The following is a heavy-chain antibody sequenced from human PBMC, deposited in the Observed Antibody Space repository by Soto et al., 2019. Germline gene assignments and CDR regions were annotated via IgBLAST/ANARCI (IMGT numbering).Heavy chain of an antibody. D-gene: IGHD5-18*01. J-gene: IGHJ4*02. Sequence: SETLSLTCTVSGGSISSYYWSWIRQPAGKGLEGIGGIYTSGSTNYNPSLKSRVTMSVDTSTNQSSLKQSSVTAADTAVYYRASSWIELWDCNGNFDYWGQGTLVTVSS. CDR1: GGSISSYY. V-gene: IGHV4-4*07. CDR3: ASSWIELWDCNGNFDY. CDR2: IYTSGST.